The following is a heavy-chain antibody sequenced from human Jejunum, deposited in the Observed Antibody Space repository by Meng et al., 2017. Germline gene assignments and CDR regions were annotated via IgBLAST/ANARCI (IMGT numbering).Heavy chain of an antibody. CDR1: GFVFSENA. D-gene: IGHD4-17*01. V-gene: IGHV3-30*01. CDR3: ASFEGKGHNLRSLNAIDI. J-gene: IGHJ3*02. Sequence: GESLKISCAASGFVFSENAIHWVRQAPGKGLDWVAVIYFDGRRAYYGDSVKGRFTISRDNSKNTVSLQMTNLRPEDTALYYCASFEGKGHNLRSLNAIDIWGQGTRVT. CDR2: IYFDGRRA.